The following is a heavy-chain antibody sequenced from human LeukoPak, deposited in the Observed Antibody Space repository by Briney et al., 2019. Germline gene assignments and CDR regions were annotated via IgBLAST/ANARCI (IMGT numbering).Heavy chain of an antibody. V-gene: IGHV3-21*01. CDR2: TTSSSSYI. Sequence: GGSLRLSCAASGFTFSSYSMSWVRQALGKGLEWVSSTTSSSSYIYYADSVRGRFTISRDDAKNSLYLQMNSLRAEDTAVYYCAVDYYDSSGYYIQPGDYWGQGTLVTVSS. D-gene: IGHD3-22*01. J-gene: IGHJ4*02. CDR3: AVDYYDSSGYYIQPGDY. CDR1: GFTFSSYS.